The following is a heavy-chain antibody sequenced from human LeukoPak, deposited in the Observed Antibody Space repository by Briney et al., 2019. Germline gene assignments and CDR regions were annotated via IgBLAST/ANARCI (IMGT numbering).Heavy chain of an antibody. CDR1: GGSISSYY. Sequence: SETPSLTCTVSGGSISSYYWSWIRQPPGKGLEWIGYIYYSGSTNYNPSLKSRVTISVDTSKNQFSLKLSSVTAADTAVYYCAATMVRGVYYFAYWGQGPLVTAS. D-gene: IGHD3-10*01. CDR2: IYYSGST. J-gene: IGHJ4*02. CDR3: AATMVRGVYYFAY. V-gene: IGHV4-59*08.